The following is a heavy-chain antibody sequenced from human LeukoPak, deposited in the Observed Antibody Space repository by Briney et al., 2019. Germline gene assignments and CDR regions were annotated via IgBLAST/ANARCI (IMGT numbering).Heavy chain of an antibody. CDR3: ARDVPPNGVVEGAVFDC. D-gene: IGHD2-2*01. Sequence: GGSLRLSCAASGFPFGGYGMSWVRQAPGKGLEWVSTVSGGAENTHYADSVKGRHTISRDNSKNTLYLQTNSLRVEDTAVYYCARDVPPNGVVEGAVFDCWGQGTPATVSS. V-gene: IGHV3-23*01. CDR1: GFPFGGYG. J-gene: IGHJ4*02. CDR2: VSGGAENT.